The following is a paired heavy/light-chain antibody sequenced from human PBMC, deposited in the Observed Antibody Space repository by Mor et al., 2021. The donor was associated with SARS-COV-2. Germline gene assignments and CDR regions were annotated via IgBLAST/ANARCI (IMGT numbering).Heavy chain of an antibody. D-gene: IGHD6-13*01. J-gene: IGHJ4*02. Sequence: QVQLVQSGPEVKKPGASVRVSCKASGYTFTSYGISWVRQAPGQGLEWMAWISAYNGNTNYVQKLQGRVTMTTDTSTSTAYLELRSLTSDDTAVYYCARDPTAAADPQRHFDHWGQGTLLTVSS. CDR1: GYTFTSYG. CDR2: ISAYNGNT. V-gene: IGHV1-18*01. CDR3: ARDPTAAADPQRHFDH.
Light chain of an antibody. V-gene: IGKV2-30*01. J-gene: IGKJ2*01. CDR2: MVS. CDR3: MQGTHWPPT. CDR1: QSLVFSDGNTY. Sequence: DVVMTQSPLSLPVTLGQPASISCRSSQSLVFSDGNTYLHWFQQRPGQSPRRLIYMVSNRDSGVPDRFSGSGSGTDFTLKISRVEAEDVGVYYCMQGTHWPPTFGQGTKLEIK.